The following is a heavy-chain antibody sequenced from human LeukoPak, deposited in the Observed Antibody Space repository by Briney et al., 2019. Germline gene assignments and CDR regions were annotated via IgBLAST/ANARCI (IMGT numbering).Heavy chain of an antibody. CDR2: ISSSSSTI. J-gene: IGHJ4*02. CDR1: GFTFSSYS. D-gene: IGHD6-6*01. V-gene: IGHV3-48*01. CDR3: ASEGSSSSGNFDY. Sequence: GGSLRLSCEASGFTFSSYSMNWVRQAPGKGLDWVSYISSSSSTIYYADSVKGRFTISRDNAKNSLYLQMNSLRAEDTAVYYCASEGSSSSGNFDYWGQGTLVTVSS.